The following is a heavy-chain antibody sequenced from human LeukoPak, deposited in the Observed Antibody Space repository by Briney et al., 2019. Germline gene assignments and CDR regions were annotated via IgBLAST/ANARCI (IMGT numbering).Heavy chain of an antibody. CDR2: IYPGDSDT. CDR3: ARLTGYSSRLDV. J-gene: IGHJ6*04. CDR1: GYIFTSYW. V-gene: IGHV5-51*01. Sequence: GGALQISWKGSGYIFTSYWIGWGRPVPGKGVEGMRIIYPGDSDTRYSPSFHGQLTLSADKSISTAYLQWSSLKASDTAMYYCARLTGYSSRLDVWGKGTTVTVSS. D-gene: IGHD6-13*01.